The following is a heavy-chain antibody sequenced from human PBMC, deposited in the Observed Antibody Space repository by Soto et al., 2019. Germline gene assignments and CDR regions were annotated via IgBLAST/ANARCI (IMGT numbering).Heavy chain of an antibody. J-gene: IGHJ6*02. D-gene: IGHD6-6*01. V-gene: IGHV5-51*01. Sequence: GESLKISCKGSGYSFTSYWIGWVRQIPGKGLKWMGIIYPGDSDTRYSPSFQGQVTISADKSISTAYLQWSSLKASDTAMYYCARLRGPYSSSSHVYYYYGMDVWGQGTTVTVSS. CDR1: GYSFTSYW. CDR2: IYPGDSDT. CDR3: ARLRGPYSSSSHVYYYYGMDV.